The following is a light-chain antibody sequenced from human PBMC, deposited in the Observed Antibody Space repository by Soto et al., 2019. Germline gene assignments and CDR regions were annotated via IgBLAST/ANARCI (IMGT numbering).Light chain of an antibody. CDR2: AAS. CDR3: QQTYTTPLT. V-gene: IGKV1-39*01. CDR1: QDISNH. J-gene: IGKJ1*01. Sequence: DIQMTQSPSSPSASVGDRDTITCRASQDISNHLAWYQQKPGKAPNLLIYAASDLQSGVPSRFSGGGSGTDFTLTISSLQPEDFATYYCQQTYTTPLTFGQGTKLDIK.